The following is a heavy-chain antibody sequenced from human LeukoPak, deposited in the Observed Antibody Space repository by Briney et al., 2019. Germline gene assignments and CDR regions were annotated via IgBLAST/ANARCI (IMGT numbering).Heavy chain of an antibody. CDR3: AREGHSSSWYSLGY. CDR2: IWYDGSNK. D-gene: IGHD6-13*01. V-gene: IGHV3-33*01. CDR1: GFTFSSYG. J-gene: IGHJ4*02. Sequence: GRSLRLSCAASGFTFSSYGMHWVRQAPGKGLEGVAVIWYDGSNKYYADSVKGRFTISRDNSKNTLYLQMNSLRAEDTAVYYCAREGHSSSWYSLGYWGQGTLVTVSS.